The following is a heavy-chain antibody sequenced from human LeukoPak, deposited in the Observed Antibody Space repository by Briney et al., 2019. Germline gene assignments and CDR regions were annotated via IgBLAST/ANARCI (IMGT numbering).Heavy chain of an antibody. V-gene: IGHV3-23*01. J-gene: IGHJ4*02. CDR3: AKSGYNRFDY. Sequence: GGSLRLSCAASGFTFSSYAMSWVRQAPGKGLEWVSTISGSDSSTYYADSVKGRFTISRDNSKNTLYLQMNSLRADDTAVYYCAKSGYNRFDYWGQGTLVTVSS. D-gene: IGHD1-14*01. CDR2: ISGSDSST. CDR1: GFTFSSYA.